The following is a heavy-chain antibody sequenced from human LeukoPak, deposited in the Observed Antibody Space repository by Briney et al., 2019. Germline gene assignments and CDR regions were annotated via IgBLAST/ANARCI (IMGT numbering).Heavy chain of an antibody. CDR3: AKEGYGDPRGVLFYYYYGMDV. CDR1: GFTFSSYA. V-gene: IGHV3-23*01. D-gene: IGHD4-17*01. J-gene: IGHJ6*02. CDR2: ISGSGGST. Sequence: GGSLRLSCAASGFTFSSYAMSWVRQAPGKGLEWVSAISGSGGSTYYADSVKGRFTISRDNSKNTLYLQMNSLRAEDTAVYYCAKEGYGDPRGVLFYYYYGMDVWGQGTTVTVSS.